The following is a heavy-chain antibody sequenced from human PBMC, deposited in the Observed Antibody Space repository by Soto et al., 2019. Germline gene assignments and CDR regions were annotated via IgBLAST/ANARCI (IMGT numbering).Heavy chain of an antibody. V-gene: IGHV1-69*01. J-gene: IGHJ1*01. CDR3: ARGGHGSSPNH. CDR1: GGTFNNYV. D-gene: IGHD6-13*01. CDR2: INTIFGIT. Sequence: QVQLVQSGAEVKKPGSSVKVSCRASGGTFNNYVVTWVRQAPGQGLEWVGWINTIFGITNYAQNLEGRVTITGGESTTPVHMGKTSPTSGGTGVDFCARGGHGSSPNHWAQGTLVTVSS.